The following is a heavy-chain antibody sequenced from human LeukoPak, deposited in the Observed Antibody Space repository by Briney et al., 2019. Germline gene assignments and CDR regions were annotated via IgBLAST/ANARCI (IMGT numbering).Heavy chain of an antibody. D-gene: IGHD6-13*01. Sequence: PGGSLRLSCAASGFTFSDYYMSWVRQAPGKGLEWVSAISGSGGSTYYADSVKGRFTISRDNSKNTLYLQMNSLRAEDTAVYYCAREIAAAGPPFFDYWGQGTLVTVSS. V-gene: IGHV3-23*01. CDR3: AREIAAAGPPFFDY. CDR2: ISGSGGST. J-gene: IGHJ4*02. CDR1: GFTFSDYY.